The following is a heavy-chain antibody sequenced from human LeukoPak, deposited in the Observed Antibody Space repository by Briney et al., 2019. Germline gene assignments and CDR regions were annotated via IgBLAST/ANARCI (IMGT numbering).Heavy chain of an antibody. J-gene: IGHJ5*02. V-gene: IGHV1-46*01. CDR3: ARDNSVRDEAWWFIP. Sequence: ASVKVSCKAFGYTFTSNYMHWVRQAPGQGPEWMGLISHYDGSTNYAQKFQGRVTLTMDRSTSTDYLELSSLRYDDTAVYYCARDNSVRDEAWWFIPWGEGTLDTVSS. CDR2: ISHYDGST. D-gene: IGHD2-15*01. CDR1: GYTFTSNY.